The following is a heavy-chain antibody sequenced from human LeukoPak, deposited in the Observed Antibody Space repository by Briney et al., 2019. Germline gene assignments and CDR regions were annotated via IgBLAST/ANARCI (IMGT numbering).Heavy chain of an antibody. Sequence: GRSLRLSCAASGFTFSSYGIHWVRQAPGKGLEWVAVISYDGSNKYYADSVKGRFTISRDNSKNTLYLQMNSLRAEDTAVYYCAKAYCSGGSCYWVYFDYWGQGTLVTVSS. J-gene: IGHJ4*02. D-gene: IGHD2-15*01. CDR3: AKAYCSGGSCYWVYFDY. CDR2: ISYDGSNK. CDR1: GFTFSSYG. V-gene: IGHV3-30*18.